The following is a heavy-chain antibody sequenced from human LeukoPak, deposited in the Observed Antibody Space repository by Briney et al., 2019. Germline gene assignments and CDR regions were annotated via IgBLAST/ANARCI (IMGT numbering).Heavy chain of an antibody. V-gene: IGHV3-48*02. J-gene: IGHJ4*02. CDR1: GFTFSSYS. CDR2: ISSSSSAI. D-gene: IGHD1-26*01. Sequence: PGGSLRLSCAASGFTFSSYSMNWVRQAPGRGLEWISYISSSSSAIYYADSVKGRFTISRDNAKNSLYLQMNSLRDEDTAFYYCARPLYSGSYHFGYWGQGTLVTVSS. CDR3: ARPLYSGSYHFGY.